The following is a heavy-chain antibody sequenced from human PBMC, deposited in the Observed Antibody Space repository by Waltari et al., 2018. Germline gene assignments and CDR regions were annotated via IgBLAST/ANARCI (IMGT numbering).Heavy chain of an antibody. Sequence: GQLLESGGGVVQPGGSLRLSCAASGFIFCRHGMHWVRQIPGKGLEWVAFISFDGKKIFDADSVRGRFTISRDNSNNIVFLQMNSLRPEDSGVYYCAKDGDYSLTEYDAFDVWGQGTVVTVSP. J-gene: IGHJ3*01. CDR3: AKDGDYSLTEYDAFDV. CDR2: ISFDGKKI. D-gene: IGHD4-17*01. V-gene: IGHV3-30*02. CDR1: GFIFCRHG.